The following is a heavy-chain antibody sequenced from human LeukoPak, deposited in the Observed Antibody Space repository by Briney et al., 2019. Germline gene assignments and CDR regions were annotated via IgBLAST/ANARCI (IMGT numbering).Heavy chain of an antibody. J-gene: IGHJ4*02. CDR1: GFTFSSYA. CDR3: ARVRRGYSYGYLDY. CDR2: ISGSVGST. Sequence: GGSLRLSCAASGFTFSSYAMSWVRQAPGKGLYWVSAISGSVGSTYYADSVKGRFTISRDNSKNTLYLQMNSLRAEDTAVYYCARVRRGYSYGYLDYWGQGTLVTVSS. D-gene: IGHD5-18*01. V-gene: IGHV3-23*01.